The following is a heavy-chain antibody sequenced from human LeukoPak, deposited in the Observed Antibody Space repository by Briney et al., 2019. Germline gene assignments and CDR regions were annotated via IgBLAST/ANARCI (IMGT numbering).Heavy chain of an antibody. J-gene: IGHJ4*02. CDR1: GYTFIGYY. CDR2: INPNSGGT. V-gene: IGHV1-2*02. CDR3: VIFGYGDYGRNENY. D-gene: IGHD4-17*01. Sequence: ASVKVSCKASGYTFIGYYMHWVRQAPGQGLERMGCINPNSGGTRSAQKFQGRVTMTRDTSISTAFMELSSLRSDDTAVYYCVIFGYGDYGRNENYWGQGTRVTVSS.